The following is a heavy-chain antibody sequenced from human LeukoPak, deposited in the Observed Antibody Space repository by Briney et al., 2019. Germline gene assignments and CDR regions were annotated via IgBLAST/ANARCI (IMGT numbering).Heavy chain of an antibody. J-gene: IGHJ4*02. V-gene: IGHV3-23*01. D-gene: IGHD1-26*01. CDR3: AKSGARNYFDY. CDR1: GLTFSSYA. CDR2: ISGNGAGT. Sequence: QPGGSLRLSCAASGLTFSSYAMSWVRQAPGRGLEWVSSISGNGAGTYYAGSVKGRFTISRDNSKNTLYLQMNSLRAEDTALYYCAKSGARNYFDYWGQGTLVTVSS.